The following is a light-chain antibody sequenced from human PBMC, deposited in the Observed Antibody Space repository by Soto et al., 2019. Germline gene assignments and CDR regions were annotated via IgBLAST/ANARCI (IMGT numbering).Light chain of an antibody. J-gene: IGKJ1*01. CDR3: MQPLPSWT. Sequence: DIVMTQSPLSLPVTPGEPASISCRSSQSLLHSNGYNYLDWYLQKPGQSPQLLIYLGSNRASGVPDRFSGSGSGTDFTLTISRVEAEDVGVYYCMQPLPSWTFGQGTKVEIK. CDR1: QSLLHSNGYNY. V-gene: IGKV2-28*01. CDR2: LGS.